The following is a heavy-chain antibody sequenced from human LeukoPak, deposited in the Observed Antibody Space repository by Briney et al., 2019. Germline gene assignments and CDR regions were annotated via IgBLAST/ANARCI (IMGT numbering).Heavy chain of an antibody. CDR1: GFTFSTYS. CDR2: ISATSTYT. V-gene: IGHV3-21*01. D-gene: IGHD4-11*01. Sequence: PGGSLRLSCAASGFTFSTYSMNWFRQAPGNGLEWVSSISATSTYTYYADSLKGRFIISRDNAKNSVYLQMNSLRAEDTAVYYCARGRDYSIPDYWGQGTLVTVSS. J-gene: IGHJ4*02. CDR3: ARGRDYSIPDY.